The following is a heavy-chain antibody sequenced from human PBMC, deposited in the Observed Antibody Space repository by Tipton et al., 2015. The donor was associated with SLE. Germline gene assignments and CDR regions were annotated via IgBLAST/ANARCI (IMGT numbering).Heavy chain of an antibody. CDR1: GFTFSSYW. D-gene: IGHD6-19*01. CDR2: IKQDGSEK. J-gene: IGHJ4*02. Sequence: SLRLSCAASGFTFSSYWMSWVRQAPGKGLEWVANIKQDGSEKYYVDSVKGRFTISRDNAKNSLYLQMNSLRAEDTALYYCAKDWGIAVAAYYFDYWGQGALVTVSS. CDR3: AKDWGIAVAAYYFDY. V-gene: IGHV3-7*03.